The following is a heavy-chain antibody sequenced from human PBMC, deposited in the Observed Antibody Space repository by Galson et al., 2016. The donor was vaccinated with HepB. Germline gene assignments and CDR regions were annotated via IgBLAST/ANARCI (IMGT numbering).Heavy chain of an antibody. D-gene: IGHD2-15*01. J-gene: IGHJ5*02. CDR2: INSDGTTS. Sequence: SLRLSCAASGFAFSSHWMHWVRQAPGKGLVWVSRINSDGTTSNYADSVKGRLTISRDNAKNTLYLQMNSLRAEDTAVYYCVRDHSVVPATAYNWFDPWGRGTLVTVSS. CDR1: GFAFSSHW. CDR3: VRDHSVVPATAYNWFDP. V-gene: IGHV3-74*01.